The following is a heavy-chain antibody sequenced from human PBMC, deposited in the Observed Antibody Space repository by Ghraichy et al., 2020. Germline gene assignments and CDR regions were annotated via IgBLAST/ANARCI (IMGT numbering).Heavy chain of an antibody. D-gene: IGHD2-2*01. J-gene: IGHJ6*02. CDR3: ASRPAALYYGMDV. Sequence: SQTLSLTCAVYGGSFSGYYWSWIRQPPGKGLEWIGEINHSGSTNYNPSLKSRVTISVDTSKNQFSLKLSSVTAADTAVYYCASRPAALYYGMDVWGQGTTVTVSS. CDR1: GGSFSGYY. V-gene: IGHV4-34*01. CDR2: INHSGST.